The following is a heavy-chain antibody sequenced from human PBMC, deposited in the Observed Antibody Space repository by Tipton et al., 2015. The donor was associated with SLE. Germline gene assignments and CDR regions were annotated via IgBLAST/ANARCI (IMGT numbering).Heavy chain of an antibody. D-gene: IGHD2-21*01. V-gene: IGHV4-59*01. Sequence: LRLSCTVSGGSIGSYYWSWIRQPPGKELEWIGYIYSTGTTNYSPSPKSRVTISVDTSKNQVSLKLSSVTAADTAVYYCARGKSAMGSYDTWGQGAQVTVSS. CDR2: IYSTGTT. J-gene: IGHJ5*02. CDR1: GGSIGSYY. CDR3: ARGKSAMGSYDT.